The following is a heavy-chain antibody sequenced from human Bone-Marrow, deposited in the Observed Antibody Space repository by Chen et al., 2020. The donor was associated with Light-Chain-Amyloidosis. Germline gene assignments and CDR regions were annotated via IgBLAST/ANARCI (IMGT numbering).Heavy chain of an antibody. CDR3: ARDSYYDRSGPKDGYGMDV. CDR1: GFTFSLYG. D-gene: IGHD3-22*01. V-gene: IGHV3-21*06. Sequence: EVPLVESGGGLVKPGGSLRLSCAASGFTFSLYGMHWVRQAPGKGLEWVSSITGGGTSINYADSVKGRFTISRDNARNLLSLQMNSLRADDTAVYYCARDSYYDRSGPKDGYGMDVWGQGTTVTVSS. CDR2: ITGGGTSI. J-gene: IGHJ6*02.